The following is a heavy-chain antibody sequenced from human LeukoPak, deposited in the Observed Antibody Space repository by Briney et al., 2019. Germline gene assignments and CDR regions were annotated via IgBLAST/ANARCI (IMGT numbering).Heavy chain of an antibody. CDR2: IKSKTDGGTT. Sequence: GGSLRLSCAASGFTFTNAWMSWFRQAPGKGREWVGRIKSKTDGGTTDYAARVKGRFTISRDDSKNTLYLQMTSLKTEDTAVYYCRVDYRSYWGQGTLVTVSS. J-gene: IGHJ4*02. V-gene: IGHV3-15*01. CDR3: RVDYRSY. D-gene: IGHD3-3*01. CDR1: GFTFTNAW.